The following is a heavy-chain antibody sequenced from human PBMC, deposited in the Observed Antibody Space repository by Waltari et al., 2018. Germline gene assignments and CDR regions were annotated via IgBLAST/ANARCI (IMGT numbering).Heavy chain of an antibody. J-gene: IGHJ4*02. V-gene: IGHV1-24*01. CDR2: FDPDDVET. CDR1: GYTLTELS. Sequence: QVQLVQSGAEVKKPGASVKVSCKVSGYTLTELSMHWVRQAPGKGLEWMGGFDPDDVETIYAQKFQGRVTMTEDTSTDTAYMELSSLRSEDTAVYYCATGKQSSGYPPKFDYWGQGTLVTVSS. CDR3: ATGKQSSGYPPKFDY. D-gene: IGHD3-22*01.